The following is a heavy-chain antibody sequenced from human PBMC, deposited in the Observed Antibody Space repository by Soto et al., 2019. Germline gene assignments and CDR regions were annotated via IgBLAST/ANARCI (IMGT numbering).Heavy chain of an antibody. CDR1: GFTFSSYA. CDR2: INWNGGST. CDR3: ARLYSSGWYGPGRY. Sequence: GALRLSCEASGFTFSSYAMSWVRQDQGKGLEWVSGINWNGGSTGYADSVKGRFTISRDNAKNSLYLQMNSLRAEDTALYYCARLYSSGWYGPGRYWGQGTLVIVSS. J-gene: IGHJ4*02. D-gene: IGHD6-19*01. V-gene: IGHV3-20*04.